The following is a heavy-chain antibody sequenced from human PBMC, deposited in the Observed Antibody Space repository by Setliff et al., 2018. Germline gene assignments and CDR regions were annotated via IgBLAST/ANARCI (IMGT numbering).Heavy chain of an antibody. Sequence: GRSLRLSCAASGFTFSDYNMNWVSQAPGKGLEWLSSISSSSGTIFYADSVKGRFSISRDSAKSSLFLQMNSLRGEDTAVYYCARSRRPRRLQSDFDHWGQGTLVTVSS. CDR2: ISSSSGTI. J-gene: IGHJ4*02. CDR1: GFTFSDYN. CDR3: ARSRRPRRLQSDFDH. D-gene: IGHD6-25*01. V-gene: IGHV3-48*01.